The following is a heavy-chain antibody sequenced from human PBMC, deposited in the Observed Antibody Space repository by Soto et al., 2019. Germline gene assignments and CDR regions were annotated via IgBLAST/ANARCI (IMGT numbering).Heavy chain of an antibody. V-gene: IGHV3-30-3*01. Sequence: GGSLRLSCAASGVTFSSYAMHWVRQAPGKGLEWVAVISYDGSNKYYADSVKGRFTISRDNSKNTLYLQMNSLRAEDTAVYYCARDPRVGTYYFDYWGQGTLVTVS. CDR1: GVTFSSYA. D-gene: IGHD6-13*01. J-gene: IGHJ4*02. CDR2: ISYDGSNK. CDR3: ARDPRVGTYYFDY.